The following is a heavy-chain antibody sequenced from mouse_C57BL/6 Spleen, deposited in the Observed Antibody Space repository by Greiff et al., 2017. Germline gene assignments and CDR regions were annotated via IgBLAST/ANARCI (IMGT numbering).Heavy chain of an antibody. CDR3: AIGILNWGAMDY. CDR1: GYTFTSYW. CDR2: IHPSDSDT. Sequence: QVQLQQPGAELVKPGASVKVSCKASGYTFTSYWMHWVKQRPGQGLEWIGRIHPSDSDTNYNQKFKGKATLTVDNSSSTAYLQRSSLTAEDSAVYYCAIGILNWGAMDYWGQGTSVTVSS. V-gene: IGHV1-74*01. J-gene: IGHJ4*01.